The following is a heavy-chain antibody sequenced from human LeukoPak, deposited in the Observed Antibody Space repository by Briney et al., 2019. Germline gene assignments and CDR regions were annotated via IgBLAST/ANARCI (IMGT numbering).Heavy chain of an antibody. D-gene: IGHD3-22*01. J-gene: IGHJ4*02. Sequence: PGGSLRLSCAASGFTFDDYGMSWVRQAPGKGLEWVSGINWNGGSTGYADSVKGRFTISRDNAKNSLYLQMNSLRAEDTALYYCASDPARDYYDICGYFRWVDYWGQGTLVTVSS. CDR1: GFTFDDYG. CDR2: INWNGGST. CDR3: ASDPARDYYDICGYFRWVDY. V-gene: IGHV3-20*04.